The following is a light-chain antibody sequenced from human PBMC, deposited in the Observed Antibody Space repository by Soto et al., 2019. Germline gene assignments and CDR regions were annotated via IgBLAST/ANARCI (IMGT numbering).Light chain of an antibody. J-gene: IGLJ3*02. CDR3: CSYTASDIWV. CDR1: NSDVGGYNF. CDR2: AVS. V-gene: IGLV2-11*01. Sequence: QSALTQPRSVSGSPGQSVTISCNGTNSDVGGYNFVSWYQQLPGKAPKLMISAVSQRPSGVPDRFSGSKSGNTASLTISGLQADDEADYFCCSYTASDIWVFGGGTKVTVL.